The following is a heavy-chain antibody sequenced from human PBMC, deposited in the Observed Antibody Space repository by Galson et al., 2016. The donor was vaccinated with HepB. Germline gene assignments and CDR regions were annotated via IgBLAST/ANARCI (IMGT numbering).Heavy chain of an antibody. Sequence: SETLSLTCTVSGGSMSSYYWSWIRQSAGKGLEWIGRIYPSGSINHNPSLESRVTMSLDASKNQFSLKLNSVTAADTAVYYCARRSTNYYFGMDVWGQGTTVTVSS. CDR1: GGSMSSYY. V-gene: IGHV4-4*07. CDR3: ARRSTNYYFGMDV. CDR2: IYPSGSI. J-gene: IGHJ6*02.